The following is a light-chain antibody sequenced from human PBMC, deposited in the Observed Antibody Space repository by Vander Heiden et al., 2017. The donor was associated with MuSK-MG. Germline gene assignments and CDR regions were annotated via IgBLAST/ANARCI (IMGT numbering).Light chain of an antibody. CDR1: QSVLYSSNNKNY. Sequence: DIVMTQSPDSLAVSLGERATINCKSSQSVLYSSNNKNYLAWYQQKPGQPPKLLIYWASTRESGVPDRFSGSGSRTDFTLTISSLQAEDVAVYYCQQYYSTLPYTFGQGTKLEIK. J-gene: IGKJ2*01. CDR3: QQYYSTLPYT. V-gene: IGKV4-1*01. CDR2: WAS.